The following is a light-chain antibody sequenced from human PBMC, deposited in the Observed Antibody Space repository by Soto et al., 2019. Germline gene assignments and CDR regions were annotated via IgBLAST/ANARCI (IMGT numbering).Light chain of an antibody. V-gene: IGLV1-44*01. J-gene: IGLJ2*01. CDR1: SSNIGSNN. Sequence: QSVLTQPPSASGTPGQRVTISCSGSSSNIGSNNVNWYQQLPGTAPQLLIYSNNKRPSGVPDRFSASNSGTSASLAIGCVQSDDEADYYCSAWYDSLNGPVFGGGTKLTVL. CDR3: SAWYDSLNGPV. CDR2: SNN.